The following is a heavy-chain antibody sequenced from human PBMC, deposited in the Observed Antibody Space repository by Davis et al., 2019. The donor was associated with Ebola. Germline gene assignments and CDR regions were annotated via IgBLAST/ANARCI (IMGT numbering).Heavy chain of an antibody. D-gene: IGHD3-10*01. CDR2: ISNTGHIT. Sequence: PGGSLRLSCAASGFTFSRSAMNWVRQAPGKGLEWVSSISNTGHITKYAESVKGRFTISRDNSKDTLYLQMNSLRGEDTAVYYCAKGEAVVRAYYYYGVDVWGQGTTVSVSS. CDR1: GFTFSRSA. CDR3: AKGEAVVRAYYYYGVDV. J-gene: IGHJ6*02. V-gene: IGHV3-23*01.